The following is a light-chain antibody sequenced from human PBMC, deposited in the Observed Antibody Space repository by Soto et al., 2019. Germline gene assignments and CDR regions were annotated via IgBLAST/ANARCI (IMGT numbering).Light chain of an antibody. CDR1: QSVSSY. Sequence: EIVLTHSPATLSLSPGERATLSCRASQSVSSYLAWYQQKPGQAPRLLLYDASNRATGAPARFSGSGSGRALSLNISSLGPEDFGVYYCQQRRNWPPITFGKGTRLEIK. CDR2: DAS. V-gene: IGKV3-11*02. CDR3: QQRRNWPPIT. J-gene: IGKJ5*01.